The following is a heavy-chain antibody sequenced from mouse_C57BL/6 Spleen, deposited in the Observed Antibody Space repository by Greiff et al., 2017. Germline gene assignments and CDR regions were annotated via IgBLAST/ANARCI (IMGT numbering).Heavy chain of an antibody. CDR1: GYTFTSYW. D-gene: IGHD3-3*01. CDR2: IHPNSGST. V-gene: IGHV1-64*01. CDR3: ARGGRGPVMDY. Sequence: QVHVKQPGAELVKPGASVKLSCKASGYTFTSYWMHWVKQRPGQGLEWIGMIHPNSGSTNYNEKFKSKATLTVDKSSSTAYMQLSSLTSEDSAVYYCARGGRGPVMDYWGQGTSVTVSS. J-gene: IGHJ4*01.